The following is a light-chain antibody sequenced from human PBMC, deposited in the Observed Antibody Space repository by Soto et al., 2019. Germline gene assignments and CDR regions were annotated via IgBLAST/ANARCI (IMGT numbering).Light chain of an antibody. J-gene: IGKJ5*01. V-gene: IGKV1-5*01. CDR2: AAS. CDR3: QQDYSTLAT. CDR1: QSISNW. Sequence: DIQMTQSPSTLPASVGDRVTITCRASQSISNWLAWYQQKPGTAPKVLIYAASTLQNGVPSRFTGSGSGTEFTLTITGLQLEDFATYYCQQDYSTLATFGQGTRLEIK.